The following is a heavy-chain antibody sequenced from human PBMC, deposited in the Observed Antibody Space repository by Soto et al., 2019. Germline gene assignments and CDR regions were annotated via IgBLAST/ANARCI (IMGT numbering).Heavy chain of an antibody. D-gene: IGHD6-13*01. CDR2: ISYDGSNK. CDR3: ARSYSSSWDESFQH. CDR1: GFTFSSYA. J-gene: IGHJ1*01. V-gene: IGHV3-30-3*01. Sequence: ESGGGVVQPGRSLRLSCTASGFTFSSYAMHWVRQAPGKGLEWVALISYDGSNKYYADSVRGRFTISRDNSKNTLYLQMNSLRAEDTALYYCARSYSSSWDESFQHWGQGTLVTVSS.